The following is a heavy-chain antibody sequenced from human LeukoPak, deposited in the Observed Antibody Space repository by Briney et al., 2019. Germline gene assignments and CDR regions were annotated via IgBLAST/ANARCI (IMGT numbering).Heavy chain of an antibody. D-gene: IGHD3-22*01. Sequence: GGSLRLSCAASGFTFSSYDMHWVRQATGKGLEWVSAIGTAGDTYYPGSVKGRFTISRENAKNSLYLQMNSLRAGDTAVYYCARGGLYYYDSSGYYFDYWGQGNLVTVSS. CDR3: ARGGLYYYDSSGYYFDY. V-gene: IGHV3-13*01. CDR2: IGTAGDT. CDR1: GFTFSSYD. J-gene: IGHJ4*02.